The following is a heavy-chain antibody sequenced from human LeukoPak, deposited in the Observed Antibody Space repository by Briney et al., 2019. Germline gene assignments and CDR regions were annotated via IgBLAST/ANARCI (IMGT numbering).Heavy chain of an antibody. Sequence: GGSLRLSCAASGFTLSSYSMNWVRQAPGKGLEWVSSISSSSSYIYYADSVKGRFTISRDNAKNSLYLQMNSLRAEDTAVYYCARELYSSSWAPDYWGQGTLVTVSS. J-gene: IGHJ4*02. CDR1: GFTLSSYS. V-gene: IGHV3-21*01. CDR2: ISSSSSYI. CDR3: ARELYSSSWAPDY. D-gene: IGHD6-13*01.